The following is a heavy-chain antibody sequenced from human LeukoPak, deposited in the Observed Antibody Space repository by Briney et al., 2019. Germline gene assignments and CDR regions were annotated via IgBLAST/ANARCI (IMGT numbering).Heavy chain of an antibody. CDR1: GFTFDDYA. Sequence: PGRSLRLSCAASGFTFDDYAMHWVRQAPGKGLEWVSGISWNSGSIGYADSVKGRFTISRDNAKNSLYLQMNSLRAEDTDLYYCAKDTGCSGITYYYDYWGQGTLVTVSS. D-gene: IGHD2-15*01. CDR3: AKDTGCSGITYYYDY. V-gene: IGHV3-9*01. CDR2: ISWNSGSI. J-gene: IGHJ4*02.